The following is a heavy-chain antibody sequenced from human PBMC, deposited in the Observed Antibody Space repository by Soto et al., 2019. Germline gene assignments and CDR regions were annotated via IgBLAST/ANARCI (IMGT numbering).Heavy chain of an antibody. J-gene: IGHJ5*02. V-gene: IGHV4-4*02. Sequence: QVQLQESGPGLVKPSGTLSLTCAVSGGSISSSNWWSWVRLPPGKGLEWIGEIYHSGSTNYNPSLKSRVTISIDKSKHQFPLKLSSVTAADTAVYYCASRTGDFAIWFDPWGQGTLVTVSS. CDR1: GGSISSSNW. CDR3: ASRTGDFAIWFDP. CDR2: IYHSGST. D-gene: IGHD4-17*01.